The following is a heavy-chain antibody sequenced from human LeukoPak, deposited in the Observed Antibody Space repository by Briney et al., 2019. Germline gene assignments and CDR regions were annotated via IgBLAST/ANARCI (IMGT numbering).Heavy chain of an antibody. CDR2: INPYNGNT. CDR1: GYTFATYG. J-gene: IGHJ3*02. D-gene: IGHD3-22*01. V-gene: IGHV1-18*01. Sequence: ASVKVSCKTSGYTFATYGIGWVPQAPGEGLEWMGWINPYNGNTNYAQKVQGRVTMTTDTSTNTTYMELRSLPSDDTAVYYCARQITMIVVVINDAFDIWGQGTMVTVSS. CDR3: ARQITMIVVVINDAFDI.